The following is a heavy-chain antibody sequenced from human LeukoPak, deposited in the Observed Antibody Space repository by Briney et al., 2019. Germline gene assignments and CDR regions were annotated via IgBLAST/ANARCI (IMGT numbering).Heavy chain of an antibody. J-gene: IGHJ4*02. D-gene: IGHD3-22*01. Sequence: AGSLTLSCAASGFTCNSYWMMWLPPAQGQGREWVSYISSSGSEIYYADSVKGRFTSSIDNGKNSRYLQMNSLRVEDTAVYYCGRDAPYYYDSSGYCVYWGQGTLVTVSS. V-gene: IGHV3-21*05. CDR1: GFTCNSYW. CDR3: GRDAPYYYDSSGYCVY. CDR2: ISSSGSEI.